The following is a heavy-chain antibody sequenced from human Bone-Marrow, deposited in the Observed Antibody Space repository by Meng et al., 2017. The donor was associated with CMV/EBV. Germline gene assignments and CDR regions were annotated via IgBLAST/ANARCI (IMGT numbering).Heavy chain of an antibody. D-gene: IGHD2/OR15-2a*01. CDR2: IKQDGSEK. V-gene: IGHV3-7*01. CDR3: ARDGPQYSPTSGWFHP. Sequence: GESLKISCAASGFTFSSYWMSWVRQAPGKGLEWVANIKQDGSEKHYVDSVEGRFIISRDNAKNSLHLQMNNLRAEDTGAYYCARDGPQYSPTSGWFHPWGQGTLVTVSS. J-gene: IGHJ5*02. CDR1: GFTFSSYW.